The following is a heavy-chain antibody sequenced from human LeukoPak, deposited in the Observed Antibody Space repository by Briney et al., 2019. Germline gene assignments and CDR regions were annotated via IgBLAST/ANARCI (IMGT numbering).Heavy chain of an antibody. Sequence: PGGSLRLSCAASGFTFSSYAMSWVRQAPGKGLEWVSAISGSGGSTYYADSVKGRFTISRDNSKYTLYLQMNSLRAEDTAVYYCAKIPYYYDSSMYYFDYWGQGTLVTVSS. J-gene: IGHJ4*02. CDR2: ISGSGGST. CDR3: AKIPYYYDSSMYYFDY. V-gene: IGHV3-23*01. D-gene: IGHD3-22*01. CDR1: GFTFSSYA.